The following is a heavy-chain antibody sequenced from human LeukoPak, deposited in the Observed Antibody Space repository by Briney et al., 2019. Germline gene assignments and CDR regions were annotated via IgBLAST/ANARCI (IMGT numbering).Heavy chain of an antibody. D-gene: IGHD6-19*01. CDR1: GFTVSSNY. Sequence: GGSLRLSCAASGFTVSSNYMSWVRQAPGKGLEWVSVIYRSGNTYYADSVRGRFTISRDNSKNTLYLQMNSLRAEDTAVYYCARDFPPGVVAGTVRQDDWGQGTLVTVCS. V-gene: IGHV3-66*01. CDR3: ARDFPPGVVAGTVRQDD. CDR2: IYRSGNT. J-gene: IGHJ4*02.